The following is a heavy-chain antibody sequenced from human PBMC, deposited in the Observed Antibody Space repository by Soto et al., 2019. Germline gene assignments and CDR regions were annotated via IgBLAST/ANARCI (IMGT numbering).Heavy chain of an antibody. CDR1: GGSFSGYY. V-gene: IGHV4-34*01. D-gene: IGHD2-2*01. CDR3: ARVGGDCSSTSCYEVDV. J-gene: IGHJ6*02. Sequence: TLSLTCAVYGGSFSGYYWSWIRQPPGKGLEWIGEINHSGSTNYNPSLKSRVTISVDTSKNQFSLKLSSVTAADTAVYYCARVGGDCSSTSCYEVDVWGQGTTVTVSS. CDR2: INHSGST.